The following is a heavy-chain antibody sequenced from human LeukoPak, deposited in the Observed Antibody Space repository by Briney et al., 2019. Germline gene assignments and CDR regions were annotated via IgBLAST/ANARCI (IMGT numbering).Heavy chain of an antibody. CDR3: ARVNGGAYFDS. CDR2: INSYTGES. D-gene: IGHD4-17*01. CDR1: GYTFTHYA. Sequence: ASVKVSCKASGYTFTHYAVHWLRQVPGQRLEWMGWINSYTGESTFAQDFRGRVVFSLDTSLNSAYLQISSLQTDDIAIYYCARVNGGAYFDSWGQGTLVTASS. V-gene: IGHV7-4-1*02. J-gene: IGHJ4*02.